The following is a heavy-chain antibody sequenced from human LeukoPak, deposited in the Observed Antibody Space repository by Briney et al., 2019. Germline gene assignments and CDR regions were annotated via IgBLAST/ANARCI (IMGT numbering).Heavy chain of an antibody. CDR2: IYSGGST. J-gene: IGHJ4*02. Sequence: PGGSPRLSCAASGFSFSSYYMSWVRQAPGKGLEWVSVIYSGGSTYYADSVKGRFTISRDNSKNTLYLQMNSLRAEDTAVYYCARDPLSPSSNWGQGTLVTVSS. D-gene: IGHD2-2*01. V-gene: IGHV3-53*01. CDR3: ARDPLSPSSN. CDR1: GFSFSSYY.